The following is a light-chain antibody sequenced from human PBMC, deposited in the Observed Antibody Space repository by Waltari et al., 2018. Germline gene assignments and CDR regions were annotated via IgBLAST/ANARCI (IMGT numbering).Light chain of an antibody. CDR3: SSYTRVSASVV. Sequence: QSALTQPASVSGSPGQSPTSPCTGSSSDLGTYNYSSWYQQHPGRAPKLIIHDVSRRPPGVSIRFSGSKSDNTASLTISGLQAEDEADYYCSSYTRVSASVVFGGGTKLTVL. CDR2: DVS. CDR1: SSDLGTYNY. J-gene: IGLJ3*02. V-gene: IGLV2-14*03.